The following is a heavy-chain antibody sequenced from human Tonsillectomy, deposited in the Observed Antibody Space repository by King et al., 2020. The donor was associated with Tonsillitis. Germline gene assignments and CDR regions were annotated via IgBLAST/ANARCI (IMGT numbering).Heavy chain of an antibody. J-gene: IGHJ6*02. V-gene: IGHV4-30-2*01. CDR2: IYHRESP. CDR1: GGSISSGGYS. D-gene: IGHD4-17*01. CDR3: ARDAGDYGMDV. Sequence: LQLQESGSGLVKPSQTLSLTCAVSGGSISSGGYSWSWIRQPPGKGLEWIGYIYHRESPYYNPSLKSRVTISIDRSKNHLSLNLSSVTAADTAVYYCARDAGDYGMDVWGQGTTVTVPS.